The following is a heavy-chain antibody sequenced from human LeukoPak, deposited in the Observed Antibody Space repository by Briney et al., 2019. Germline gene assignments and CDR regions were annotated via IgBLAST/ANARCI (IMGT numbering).Heavy chain of an antibody. V-gene: IGHV3-7*03. D-gene: IGHD1-26*01. CDR1: GFTFTTYW. CDR2: IKRDGSVK. CDR3: ARSGSYGGFDY. Sequence: PGGSLRLSCAASGFTFTTYWMAWVRQAPGKGLEWVANIKRDGSVKYYVDSVKDRFTISRDNAKNSLYLQMNSLRAEDTAVYYCARSGSYGGFDYWGQGTLVTVSS. J-gene: IGHJ4*02.